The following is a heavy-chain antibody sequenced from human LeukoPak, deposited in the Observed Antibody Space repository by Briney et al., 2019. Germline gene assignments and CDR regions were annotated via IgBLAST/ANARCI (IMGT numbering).Heavy chain of an antibody. CDR3: AKAGVRYFDSSGLYAFDF. CDR1: GGSISSTSYY. J-gene: IGHJ3*01. V-gene: IGHV4-39*01. Sequence: SETLSLTCAVSGGSISSTSYYWDWIRQPPGKGLEWIGTIYYSGSTYHNPSIKSRVTMSVDTSRNQFALTLSSVDAADTAVYYCAKAGVRYFDSSGLYAFDFWGQGTTVTVSS. CDR2: IYYSGST. D-gene: IGHD3-22*01.